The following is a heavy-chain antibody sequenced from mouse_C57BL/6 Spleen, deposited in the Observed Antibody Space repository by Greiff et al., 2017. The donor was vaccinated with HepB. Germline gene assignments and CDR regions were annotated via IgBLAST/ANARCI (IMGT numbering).Heavy chain of an antibody. D-gene: IGHD3-2*02. CDR3: TRDPGDSSGSFDY. CDR1: GFTFSSYA. CDR2: ISSGGDYI. J-gene: IGHJ2*01. V-gene: IGHV5-9-1*02. Sequence: VQLKESGEGLVKPGGSLKLSCAASGFTFSSYAMSWVRQTPEKRLEWVAYISSGGDYIYYADTVKGRFTISRDNARNTLYLQMSSLKSEDTAMYYCTRDPGDSSGSFDYWGQGTTLTVSS.